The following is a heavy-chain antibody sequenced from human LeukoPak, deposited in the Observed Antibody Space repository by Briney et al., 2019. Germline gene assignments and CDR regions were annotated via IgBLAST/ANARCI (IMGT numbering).Heavy chain of an antibody. Sequence: GGSLRLSCAASGFSVSSKYMSWVRQAPGKGLEWVSIIYGGGSTDHADSVKGRFTISRDNSKNTLYLQMNTLRVEDTAVYYCASSADYYDSSGYLNNWGQGTLVTVSS. J-gene: IGHJ4*02. CDR2: IYGGGST. D-gene: IGHD3-22*01. CDR3: ASSADYYDSSGYLNN. CDR1: GFSVSSKY. V-gene: IGHV3-66*01.